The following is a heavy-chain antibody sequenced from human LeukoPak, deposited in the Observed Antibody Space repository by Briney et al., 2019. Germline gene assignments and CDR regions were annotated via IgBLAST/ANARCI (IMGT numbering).Heavy chain of an antibody. V-gene: IGHV4-59*01. Sequence: SETLSLTCTASGGSISTYYWSWIRQPPGEGLEWIAYIDYRGSTTYNPSLRSRVTISVDTSRNQFSLKLSSVTAADTAVYYCARSRSGYSYDHAAFEIWGQGTVVTVSS. CDR3: ARSRSGYSYDHAAFEI. CDR1: GGSISTYY. CDR2: IDYRGST. J-gene: IGHJ3*02. D-gene: IGHD5-18*01.